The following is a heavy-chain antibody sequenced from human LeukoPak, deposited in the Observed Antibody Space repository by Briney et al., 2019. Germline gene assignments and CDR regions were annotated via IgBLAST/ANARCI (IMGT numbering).Heavy chain of an antibody. D-gene: IGHD2-15*01. V-gene: IGHV4-39*01. Sequence: SETLSLTCTVSGGSISSSSYYWGWIRQPPGKGLEWFGSIYYSGSTYYNPSLKSRVTISVDTSKNQFSLKLSSVTAADTAVYYCARLVVVVAAIDYWGQGTLVTVSS. CDR1: GGSISSSSYY. CDR2: IYYSGST. J-gene: IGHJ4*02. CDR3: ARLVVVVAAIDY.